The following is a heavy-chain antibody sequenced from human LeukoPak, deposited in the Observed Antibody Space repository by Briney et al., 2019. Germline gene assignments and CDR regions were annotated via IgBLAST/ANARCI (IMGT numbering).Heavy chain of an antibody. CDR1: GFTFSSYA. J-gene: IGHJ4*02. D-gene: IGHD3-22*01. CDR2: ISYDGSNK. V-gene: IGHV3-30-3*01. CDR3: ARDRTKYYDSSGYIGTMDY. Sequence: PGGSLRLSCAASGFTFSSYAMHWVRQAPGKGLEWVAVISYDGSNKYYADSVKGRFTISRDNSKNTLYLQMNTLRAEDTAVYYCARDRTKYYDSSGYIGTMDYWGQGTLVTVSS.